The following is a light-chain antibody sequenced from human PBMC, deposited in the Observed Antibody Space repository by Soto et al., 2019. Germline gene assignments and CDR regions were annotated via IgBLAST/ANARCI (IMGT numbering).Light chain of an antibody. J-gene: IGKJ1*01. CDR2: AAS. Sequence: DIQMTQSPSSLSASVGDRVSITCRASQYISTYLNWYQQKPGKAPKLLIYAASNLRSGVPSRFSGSGSGTEFTLTISSLQPEDFATYYCQQPYSTVRTFGQGTKVDIK. V-gene: IGKV1-39*01. CDR1: QYISTY. CDR3: QQPYSTVRT.